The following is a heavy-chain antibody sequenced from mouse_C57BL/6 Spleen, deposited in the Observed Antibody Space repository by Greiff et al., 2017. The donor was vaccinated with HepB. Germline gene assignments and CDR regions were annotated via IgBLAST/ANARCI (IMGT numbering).Heavy chain of an antibody. CDR2: ISDGGSYT. Sequence: EVKLVESGGGLVKPGGSLKLSCAASGFTFSSYAMSWVRQTPEKRLEWVATISDGGSYTYYPDNVKGRFTISRDNAKNNLYLQMSQLKSEDTAMYYCGRDWDEYYFDYWGQGTTLTVSS. CDR3: GRDWDEYYFDY. D-gene: IGHD4-1*01. J-gene: IGHJ2*01. CDR1: GFTFSSYA. V-gene: IGHV5-4*01.